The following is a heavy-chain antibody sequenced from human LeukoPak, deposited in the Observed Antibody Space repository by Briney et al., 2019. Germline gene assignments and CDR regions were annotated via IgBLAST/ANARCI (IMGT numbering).Heavy chain of an antibody. CDR1: GFTFDDYA. J-gene: IGHJ4*02. Sequence: GGSLRLSCAASGFTFDDYAMHWVRQAPGKGLEWVSGISWNSGSIGYADSVKGRFTISRDNAKNSLYLQMNSLRAEDTALYYCAKDTGGPFDYWGQGALVAVSS. CDR3: AKDTGGPFDY. D-gene: IGHD2-15*01. CDR2: ISWNSGSI. V-gene: IGHV3-9*01.